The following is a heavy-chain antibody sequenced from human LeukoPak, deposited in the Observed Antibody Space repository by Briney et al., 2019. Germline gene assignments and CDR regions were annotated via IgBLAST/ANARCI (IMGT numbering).Heavy chain of an antibody. CDR2: ISTSSTTI. CDR3: ARDTGGSYYDAFDI. CDR1: GFTFSTYW. Sequence: GGSLRLSCAASGFTFSTYWMNWVRQAPGKGLEWVSYISTSSTTIYYADSVKGRFTISRDNAKNSLYLQMNSLRDEDTAVYYCARDTGGSYYDAFDIWGQGTMVSVSS. J-gene: IGHJ3*02. D-gene: IGHD1-26*01. V-gene: IGHV3-48*02.